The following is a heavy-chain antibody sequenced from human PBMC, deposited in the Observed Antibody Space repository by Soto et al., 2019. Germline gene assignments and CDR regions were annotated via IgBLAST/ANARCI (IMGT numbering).Heavy chain of an antibody. D-gene: IGHD1-26*01. V-gene: IGHV3-30*18. J-gene: IGHJ4*02. CDR1: GFTFSSYA. CDR2: ISHEGGTQ. CDR3: AKEGSPKVSRWDDY. Sequence: VQLLNSGGGLVQPGGSLRLSCAASGFTFSSYAMSWVRQAPGEGLEWVAVISHEGGTQYYADSVRGRFTVSRDNSKNILYLQMDSLRPEDTAVYFCAKEGSPKVSRWDDYWGQGTLVTVSS.